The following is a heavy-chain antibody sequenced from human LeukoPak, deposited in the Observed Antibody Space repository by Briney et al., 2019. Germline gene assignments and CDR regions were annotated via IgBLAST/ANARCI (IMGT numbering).Heavy chain of an antibody. CDR3: AKGPRLQQYYYYYMDV. J-gene: IGHJ6*03. CDR2: IRYDGSNK. CDR1: GFTFSNAW. Sequence: GGSLRLSCAVSGFTFSNAWMSWVRQAPGKGLEWVAFIRYDGSNKYYADSVKGRFTISRDNPKNTLYLQMNSLRAEDTAVYYCAKGPRLQQYYYYYMDVWGKGTTVTVSS. V-gene: IGHV3-30*02. D-gene: IGHD5-12*01.